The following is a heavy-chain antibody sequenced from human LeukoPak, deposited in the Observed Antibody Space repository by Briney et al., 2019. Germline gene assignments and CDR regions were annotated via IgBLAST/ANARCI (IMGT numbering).Heavy chain of an antibody. J-gene: IGHJ4*02. V-gene: IGHV3-11*01. CDR3: ATGRDITVAGPGGYFDY. D-gene: IGHD6-19*01. Sequence: GGSLRLSCAASGFSFSDYHMNWIRQAPGKGLEWVSYISLGGDSIYFADSVKGRFTLSRDITKNSLSLQMNSLTAEDTAVYYCATGRDITVAGPGGYFDYWGQGTLVTVSS. CDR2: ISLGGDSI. CDR1: GFSFSDYH.